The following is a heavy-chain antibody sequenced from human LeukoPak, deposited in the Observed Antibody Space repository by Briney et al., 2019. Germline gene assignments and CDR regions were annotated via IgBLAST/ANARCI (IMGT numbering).Heavy chain of an antibody. Sequence: PGGSLRLSCAASGFTFDDYGMSWVRQAPGKGLEWVSGINWNGGSTGYADSVKGRFTISRDNAKNSLYLQMNSLRAEDTAIYYCVRDDTHKVTTFYHWGQGTLVTVSS. CDR1: GFTFDDYG. J-gene: IGHJ4*02. CDR3: VRDDTHKVTTFYH. V-gene: IGHV3-20*04. D-gene: IGHD2-21*02. CDR2: INWNGGST.